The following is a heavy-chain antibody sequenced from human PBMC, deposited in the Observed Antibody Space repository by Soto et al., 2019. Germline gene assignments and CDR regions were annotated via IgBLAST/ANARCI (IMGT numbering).Heavy chain of an antibody. CDR3: ARQDTIFGLVPQGWFDL. V-gene: IGHV4-39*01. D-gene: IGHD3-3*01. CDR1: GGPISSSSYY. Sequence: SETLSLTCTVSGGPISSSSYYWGWIRQPPGKGLEWIGSIYYSGSTYYNPSLKSRVTISVDTSKNQFSLKLSSVTAADTAVYYCARQDTIFGLVPQGWFDLWGQGTLVTVSS. CDR2: IYYSGST. J-gene: IGHJ5*02.